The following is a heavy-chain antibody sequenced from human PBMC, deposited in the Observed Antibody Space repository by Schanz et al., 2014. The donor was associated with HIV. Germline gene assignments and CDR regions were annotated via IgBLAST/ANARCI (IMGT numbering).Heavy chain of an antibody. CDR3: AREDGWFGDIYYFGLDV. Sequence: EVQLLESGGGLVQPGKSLRLSCAASGFTFSSYWMHWVRQAPGKGLEWVAHMIWNNGIYYADSVKGRFTISRDNAKNSLYLQMNTLRAEDTAVYYCAREDGWFGDIYYFGLDVWGRGTTVTVSS. J-gene: IGHJ6*02. V-gene: IGHV3-48*01. CDR1: GFTFSSYW. CDR2: MIWNNGI. D-gene: IGHD3-10*01.